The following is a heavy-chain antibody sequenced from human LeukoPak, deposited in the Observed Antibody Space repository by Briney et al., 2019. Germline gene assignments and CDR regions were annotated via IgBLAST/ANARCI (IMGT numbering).Heavy chain of an antibody. J-gene: IGHJ4*02. CDR2: INPNSGGT. V-gene: IGHV1-2*02. CDR1: GYTFTGYY. CDR3: ARAPPYYYDSSGYYYGWDYYFDY. Sequence: ASVKVSCKASGYTFTGYYMHWVRQAPGQGLEWMGWINPNSGGTNYAQKFQGRVTMTRDTSISTAYMELSRLRSDDTAVYYCARAPPYYYDSSGYYYGWDYYFDYWGQGTLVTVSS. D-gene: IGHD3-22*01.